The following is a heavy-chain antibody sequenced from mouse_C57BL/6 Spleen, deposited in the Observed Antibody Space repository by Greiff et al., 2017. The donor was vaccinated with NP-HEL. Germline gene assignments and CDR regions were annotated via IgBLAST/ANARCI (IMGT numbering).Heavy chain of an antibody. J-gene: IGHJ4*01. CDR2: INPSSGYT. Sequence: QVQLKQSGAELARPGASVKMSCKASGYTFTSYTMHWVKQRPGQGLEWIGYINPSSGYTKYTQKFKDKATLTADKSSSTAYMQLSSLTSEDSAVYYCARSWSYAMDYWGQGTSVTVSS. CDR3: ARSWSYAMDY. V-gene: IGHV1-4*01. CDR1: GYTFTSYT. D-gene: IGHD1-1*02.